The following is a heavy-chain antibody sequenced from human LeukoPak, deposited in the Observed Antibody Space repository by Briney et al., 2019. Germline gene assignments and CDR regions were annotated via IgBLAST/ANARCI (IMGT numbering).Heavy chain of an antibody. CDR3: ARVVPRRYYDQPSNKFDP. Sequence: GGSLRLSCAASGFTFSRYVMSWVRQAPGKGLEWVSAISGSNGSTYYADSAKGRFTISRDNSNNTLYLQMNSLKAEDTAIYYCARVVPRRYYDQPSNKFDPWGQGTLVTVSS. CDR1: GFTFSRYV. D-gene: IGHD3-22*01. J-gene: IGHJ5*02. V-gene: IGHV3-23*01. CDR2: ISGSNGST.